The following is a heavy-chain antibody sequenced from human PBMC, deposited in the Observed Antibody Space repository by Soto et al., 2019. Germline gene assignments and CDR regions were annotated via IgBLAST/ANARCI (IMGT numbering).Heavy chain of an antibody. CDR2: ISAYNGNT. Sequence: ASVKVSCKASGYTFTSYGISWVRQAPGQGLEWMGWISAYNGNTNYAQKLQGRVTMTTDTSTSTAYMELRSLRSDDTAVYYCASETPFYYDSSGYYRSNPDDAFDIWGQGTMVTVSS. CDR3: ASETPFYYDSSGYYRSNPDDAFDI. V-gene: IGHV1-18*01. J-gene: IGHJ3*02. CDR1: GYTFTSYG. D-gene: IGHD3-22*01.